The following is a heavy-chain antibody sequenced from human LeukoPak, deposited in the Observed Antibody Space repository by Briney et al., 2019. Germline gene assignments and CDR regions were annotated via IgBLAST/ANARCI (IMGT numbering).Heavy chain of an antibody. CDR1: GFAFSSYS. CDR2: ISYDGSNK. D-gene: IGHD3/OR15-3a*01. CDR3: ARDVYDFWSGSSLDY. Sequence: PGGSLRLSCAASGFAFSSYSMNWVRQAPGKGLEWVAVISYDGSNKYYADSVKGRFTISRDNSKNTLYLQMNSLRAADTAVYYCARDVYDFWSGSSLDYWGQGTLVTVSS. V-gene: IGHV3-30*03. J-gene: IGHJ4*02.